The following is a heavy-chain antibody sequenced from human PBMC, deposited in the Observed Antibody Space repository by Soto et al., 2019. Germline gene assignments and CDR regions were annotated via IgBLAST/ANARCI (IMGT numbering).Heavy chain of an antibody. J-gene: IGHJ4*02. D-gene: IGHD6-25*01. V-gene: IGHV3-7*01. Sequence: EVQLVESGGGLVQPGGSLRLSCAASGLTFSSSWMSWARQAPGKGLPWVANIKEDGSEEYYLDSVKGRFTISRDNAKNSLYLQMNSLTAEDTAVYYCARDLGYQTLDYWGQGTLVTVSS. CDR2: IKEDGSEE. CDR3: ARDLGYQTLDY. CDR1: GLTFSSSW.